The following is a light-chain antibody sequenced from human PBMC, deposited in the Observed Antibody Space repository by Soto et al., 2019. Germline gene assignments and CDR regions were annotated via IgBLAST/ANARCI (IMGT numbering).Light chain of an antibody. Sequence: QSALTQPRSVSGSPGQSVTISCTGASNNVGGYNYVSWYQHHPGKVPQLIIYDVTKRPSGVPDRFSGSKSGNTSSLTISGLQVEDEVDYYFFRYAGPYTWIFGGGTNLTVL. CDR2: DVT. CDR3: FRYAGPYTWI. J-gene: IGLJ2*01. V-gene: IGLV2-11*01. CDR1: SNNVGGYNY.